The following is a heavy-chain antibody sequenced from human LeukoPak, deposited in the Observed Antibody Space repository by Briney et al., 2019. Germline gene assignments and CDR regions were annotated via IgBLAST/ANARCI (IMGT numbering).Heavy chain of an antibody. D-gene: IGHD1-26*01. CDR2: INTNTGNP. J-gene: IGHJ4*02. CDR3: ARARRGSYSTGASKYYFDY. Sequence: ASVNVSCKASGYTFTSYAMNWVRQAPGQGLEWMGWINTNTGNPTYAQGFTGRFVFSLDTSVSTAYLQISSLKAEDTAVYYCARARRGSYSTGASKYYFDYWGQGTLVTVSS. CDR1: GYTFTSYA. V-gene: IGHV7-4-1*02.